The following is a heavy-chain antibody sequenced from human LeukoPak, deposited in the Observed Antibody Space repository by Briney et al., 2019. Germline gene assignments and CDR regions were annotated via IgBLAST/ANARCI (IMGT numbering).Heavy chain of an antibody. CDR3: ARDRPLRSGSYWTDAFDI. Sequence: SETLSLTCTVSGGSISSGSYYWGWIRQPPRKGLEWIGSIYYSGSTYYNPSLKSRVTISVDTSKNQFSLKLSSVTAADTAVYYCARDRPLRSGSYWTDAFDIWGQGTMVTVSS. V-gene: IGHV4-39*07. CDR1: GGSISSGSYY. J-gene: IGHJ3*02. CDR2: IYYSGST. D-gene: IGHD1-26*01.